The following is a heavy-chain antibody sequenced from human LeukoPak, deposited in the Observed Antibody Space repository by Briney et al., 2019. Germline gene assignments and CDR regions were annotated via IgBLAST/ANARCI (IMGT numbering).Heavy chain of an antibody. V-gene: IGHV4-34*01. Sequence: SETLSLTCAVYGGSFSGYYWSWIRQPPGKGLEWIGEINHSGSTNYNPSLKSRVTISVDTSKNQFSLKLSSVTAADTAVYYCARYSGLYSNYGGFDPWGQGTLVTVSS. CDR1: GGSFSGYY. CDR3: ARYSGLYSNYGGFDP. CDR2: INHSGST. D-gene: IGHD4-11*01. J-gene: IGHJ5*02.